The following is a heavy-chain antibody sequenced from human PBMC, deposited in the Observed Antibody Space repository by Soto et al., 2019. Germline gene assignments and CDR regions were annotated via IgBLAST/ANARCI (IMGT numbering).Heavy chain of an antibody. CDR3: ARRIVGATTRFNYYYGMDV. D-gene: IGHD1-26*01. Sequence: SVKVSCKASGGPFSSYAISRVRQAPGQGLEWMGGIIPIFGTANYAQKFQGRVTITADESTSTAYMELSSLRSEDTAVYYCARRIVGATTRFNYYYGMDVGGQGTTVTVS. CDR2: IIPIFGTA. J-gene: IGHJ6*02. V-gene: IGHV1-69*13. CDR1: GGPFSSYA.